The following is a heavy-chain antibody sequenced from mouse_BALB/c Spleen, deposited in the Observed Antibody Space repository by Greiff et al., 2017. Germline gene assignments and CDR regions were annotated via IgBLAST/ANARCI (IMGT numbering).Heavy chain of an antibody. J-gene: IGHJ4*01. CDR3: ARAGTLYYRSTMDY. D-gene: IGHD2-14*01. CDR2: ISSGGSYT. CDR1: GFTFSSYA. V-gene: IGHV5-9-4*01. Sequence: EVKLMESGGGLVKPGGSLKLSCAASGFTFSSYAMSWVRQSPEKRLEWVAEISSGGSYTYYPDTVTGRFTISRDNAKNTLYLEMSSLRSEDTAMYYCARAGTLYYRSTMDYWGQGTSVTVSS.